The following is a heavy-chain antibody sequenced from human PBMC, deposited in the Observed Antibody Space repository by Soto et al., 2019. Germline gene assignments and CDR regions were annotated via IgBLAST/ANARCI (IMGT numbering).Heavy chain of an antibody. J-gene: IGHJ5*02. Sequence: SETLSFTCTVSGGSISSSSYYWGWIRQPPGKGLEWIGSIYYSGSTYYNPSLKSRVTISVDTSKNQFSLKLSSVTAADTAVYYCARGRNWFDPWGQGTLVTVSS. CDR1: GGSISSSSYY. CDR2: IYYSGST. V-gene: IGHV4-39*01. CDR3: ARGRNWFDP.